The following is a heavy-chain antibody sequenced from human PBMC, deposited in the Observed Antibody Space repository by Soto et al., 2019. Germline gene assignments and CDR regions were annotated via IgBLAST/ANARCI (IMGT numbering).Heavy chain of an antibody. CDR3: ARGKARYSTKTYYGMDV. Sequence: ASVKVSCKASGYTFTSYGISWVRQAPGQGLEWMGWISAYNGNTNYAQKLQGRVTMTTDTSTSTAYMELRSLRSDDTAVYYCARGKARYSTKTYYGMDVWGQGTRVTVSS. J-gene: IGHJ6*02. CDR2: ISAYNGNT. D-gene: IGHD5-18*01. V-gene: IGHV1-18*01. CDR1: GYTFTSYG.